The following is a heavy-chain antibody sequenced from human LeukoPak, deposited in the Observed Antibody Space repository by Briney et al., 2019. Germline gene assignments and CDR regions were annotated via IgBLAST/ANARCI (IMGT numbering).Heavy chain of an antibody. CDR1: RFIFSDYY. D-gene: IGHD3-10*01. V-gene: IGHV3-11*01. CDR3: AKDIHYRLDAFDI. CDR2: ISTSGDII. Sequence: GGSLRLSCAASRFIFSDYYMSWIRQAPGKGLEWVSYISTSGDIIYYADSVKGRFTISRDNAKNSLYLQMNSLRAEDTALYYCAKDIHYRLDAFDIWGQGTMVTVSS. J-gene: IGHJ3*02.